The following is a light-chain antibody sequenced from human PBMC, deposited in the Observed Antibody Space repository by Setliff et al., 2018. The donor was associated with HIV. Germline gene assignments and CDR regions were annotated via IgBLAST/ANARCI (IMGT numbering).Light chain of an antibody. V-gene: IGLV2-14*01. CDR1: SSDVGGYNY. CDR3: SSYTSSSLYV. J-gene: IGLJ1*01. CDR2: EVS. Sequence: LAQPASVSGSPGQSITISCTGTSSDVGGYNYVSWYQQHPGNAPKLMIFEVSNRPSGVSNRFSGSKSGNTASLTISGLQAEDEADYYCSSYTSSSLYVFGTGTKVTVL.